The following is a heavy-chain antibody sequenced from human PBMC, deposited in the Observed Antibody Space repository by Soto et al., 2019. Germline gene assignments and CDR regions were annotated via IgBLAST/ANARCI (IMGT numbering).Heavy chain of an antibody. CDR1: GFMFSGYG. CDR2: ISNDGNEI. CDR3: AKDKVSRGWEIIGTLDI. J-gene: IGHJ3*02. V-gene: IGHV3-30*18. D-gene: IGHD1-26*01. Sequence: PGGSLRLSCAASGFMFSGYGMHWVRQAPGKGLEWVAFISNDGNEIHYADSVKGRFTISRDNSKNTLYLQMNSLRVEDTAVYSCAKDKVSRGWEIIGTLDIWGQGTGVPVSS.